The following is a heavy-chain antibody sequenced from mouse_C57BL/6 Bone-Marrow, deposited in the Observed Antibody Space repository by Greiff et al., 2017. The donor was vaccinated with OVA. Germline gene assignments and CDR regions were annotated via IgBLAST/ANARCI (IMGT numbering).Heavy chain of an antibody. CDR3: ARLRLLAMDY. Sequence: EVHLVESGGGLVQPGGSLKLSCAASGFTFSDYYMYWVRQTPEKRLEWVAYISNGGGSTYYPDTVKGRFTISRDNAKNTLYLQMSRLKSEDTAMYYCARLRLLAMDYWGQGTSVTVSS. V-gene: IGHV5-12*01. D-gene: IGHD2-3*01. J-gene: IGHJ4*01. CDR1: GFTFSDYY. CDR2: ISNGGGST.